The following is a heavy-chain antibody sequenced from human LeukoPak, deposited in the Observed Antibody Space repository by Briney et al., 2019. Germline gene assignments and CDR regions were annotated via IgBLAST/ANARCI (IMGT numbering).Heavy chain of an antibody. Sequence: PSETLSLTCTVSGGSISSYYWSWIRQPPGKALEWIGDIYYTGSTNYNPSLKSRVTLSVDTSKNQFSLKLSSVTAADTAVYYCARDYTLCGSQSFDPWGQGTLVTVSS. J-gene: IGHJ5*02. CDR1: GGSISSYY. CDR3: ARDYTLCGSQSFDP. V-gene: IGHV4-59*01. CDR2: IYYTGST. D-gene: IGHD1-26*01.